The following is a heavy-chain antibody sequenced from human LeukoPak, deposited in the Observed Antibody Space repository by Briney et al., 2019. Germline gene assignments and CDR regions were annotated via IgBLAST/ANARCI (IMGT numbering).Heavy chain of an antibody. CDR1: GFAFSSYA. Sequence: GGSLRLSCAASGFAFSSYAMSRVRQAPGKGREWVSAISGSGGSTYYADSVEGRFTISRDNSKNTLYLQMNSLRAEDTAVYYCAKFPARGGYNSDFDYWGQGTLVTVSS. J-gene: IGHJ4*02. CDR2: ISGSGGST. V-gene: IGHV3-23*01. D-gene: IGHD5-24*01. CDR3: AKFPARGGYNSDFDY.